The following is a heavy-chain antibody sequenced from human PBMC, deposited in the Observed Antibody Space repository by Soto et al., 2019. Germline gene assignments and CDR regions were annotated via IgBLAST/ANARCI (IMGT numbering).Heavy chain of an antibody. J-gene: IGHJ3*02. D-gene: IGHD3-16*01. CDR2: ISGSGGRT. CDR3: AKGGYYSLFDI. Sequence: GGSLRLPCVASGFPFSSYAMSWVRQTPGKGLEWVSGISGSGGRTYYADSVKGRFTISRDNSNNTLSLQMHILRVEDTAVYFCAKGGYYSLFDIWGQGTMVTVSS. V-gene: IGHV3-23*01. CDR1: GFPFSSYA.